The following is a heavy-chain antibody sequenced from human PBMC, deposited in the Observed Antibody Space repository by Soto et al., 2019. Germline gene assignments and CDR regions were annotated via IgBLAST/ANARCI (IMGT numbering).Heavy chain of an antibody. CDR3: ARDRTTGTRGIDY. Sequence: ASVKVSCKASGCTFSSYAISWVRQAPGQGLEWMGGIIPIFGTANYAQKFQGRVTITADESTSTAYMELSSLRSEDTDVYYCARDRTTGTRGIDYWGQGTLVTVSS. CDR1: GCTFSSYA. D-gene: IGHD2-8*01. CDR2: IIPIFGTA. J-gene: IGHJ4*02. V-gene: IGHV1-69*13.